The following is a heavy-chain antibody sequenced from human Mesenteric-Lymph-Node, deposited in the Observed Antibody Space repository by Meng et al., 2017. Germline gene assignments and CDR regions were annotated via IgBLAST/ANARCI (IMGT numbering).Heavy chain of an antibody. D-gene: IGHD3-16*01. CDR3: VRSRSADSKIVSSWGSYYYYAMDV. CDR2: IDDDGNT. V-gene: IGHV3-74*03. Sequence: GGSLRLSCAASGFTFSSYAMSWVRQAAGQGLMWVARIDDDGNTVYAQSVKGRFTISRDSARKTVFLRMSSLRVEDTAVYYCVRSRSADSKIVSSWGSYYYYAMDVWGQGATVTVSS. CDR1: GFTFSSYA. J-gene: IGHJ6*02.